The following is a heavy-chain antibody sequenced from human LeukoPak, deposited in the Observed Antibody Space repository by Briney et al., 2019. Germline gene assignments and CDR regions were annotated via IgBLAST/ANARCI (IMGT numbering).Heavy chain of an antibody. Sequence: ASVKVSCKASGYTFTTYYMHWVRQAPGQGLEWMGIINPSGGSTTYAQNFQGRVTMTRDTSTSTVYMELSSLRSEDTAVYYCAGFGVLLKYWGQGTLVTVSS. CDR1: GYTFTTYY. CDR3: AGFGVLLKY. V-gene: IGHV1-46*01. CDR2: INPSGGST. D-gene: IGHD3-3*01. J-gene: IGHJ4*02.